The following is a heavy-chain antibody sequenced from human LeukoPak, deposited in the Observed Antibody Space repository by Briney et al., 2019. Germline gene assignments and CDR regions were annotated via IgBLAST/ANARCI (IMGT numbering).Heavy chain of an antibody. D-gene: IGHD2-2*02. CDR3: ARVVPAAIFDY. V-gene: IGHV1-69*04. CDR2: IIPILGTA. J-gene: IGHJ4*02. CDR1: GGTFSSYA. Sequence: SVKVSCKASGGTFSSYAISWVRQAPGQGLEWMGRIIPILGTANYAQKFQGRVTITADKSTSTAYMELSSLRSEDTAVYYCARVVPAAIFDYWGQGTLVTVSS.